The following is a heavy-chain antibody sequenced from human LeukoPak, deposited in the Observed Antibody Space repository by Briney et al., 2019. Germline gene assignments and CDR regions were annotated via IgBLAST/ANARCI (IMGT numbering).Heavy chain of an antibody. J-gene: IGHJ5*02. CDR3: ARAVTYFYGSVTYDWFDP. CDR2: INSDGST. Sequence: TGGSLRLSCAACGFTFSSYWMHWVRQTPGKGLVWVSRINSDGSTIYADSVKGRFTISRDNAKNTLYLQMNSLRAEDTAIYYCARAVTYFYGSVTYDWFDPWGQGTLVTVSS. D-gene: IGHD3-10*01. V-gene: IGHV3-74*01. CDR1: GFTFSSYW.